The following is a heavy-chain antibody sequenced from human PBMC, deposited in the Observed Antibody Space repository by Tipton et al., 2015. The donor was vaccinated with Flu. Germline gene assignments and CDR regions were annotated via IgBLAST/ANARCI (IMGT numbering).Heavy chain of an antibody. Sequence: GSLRLSCTVSGYSISSGYYWGWVRQPPGKGLEWIGSIYHSGSTYYNPSLKSRVTISVDTYKNQFSLKLSSVTAADTAVYYCARALSGYYFYAFDIWGQGTMVTVSS. D-gene: IGHD3-22*01. CDR1: GYSISSGYY. J-gene: IGHJ3*02. V-gene: IGHV4-38-2*02. CDR3: ARALSGYYFYAFDI. CDR2: IYHSGST.